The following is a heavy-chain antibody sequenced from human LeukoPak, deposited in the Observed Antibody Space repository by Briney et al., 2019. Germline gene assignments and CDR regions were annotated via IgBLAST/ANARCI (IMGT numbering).Heavy chain of an antibody. D-gene: IGHD1-26*01. V-gene: IGHV3-20*04. Sequence: GGSERLSCAASGFTFDDYGMSWVRQAPGKGLEWVSGINWNGGSTGYADSVKARFTTSRDNAKNSLYLQMNSLRAEDSALYFCARYIMGASDAFDIWGQGTLVTVSS. CDR3: ARYIMGASDAFDI. CDR1: GFTFDDYG. J-gene: IGHJ3*02. CDR2: INWNGGST.